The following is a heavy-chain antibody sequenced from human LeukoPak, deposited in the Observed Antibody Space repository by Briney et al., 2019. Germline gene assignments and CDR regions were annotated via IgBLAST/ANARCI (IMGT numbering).Heavy chain of an antibody. CDR1: GFTFSSYG. D-gene: IGHD5-18*01. Sequence: GGSLRLSCAASGFTFSSYGMHWVRQAPGKGLEWVAVIWYDGSNKYYADSVKGRFTISRGNSKNTLYLQMNSLRAEDTAVYYCARSGVYTAMAFEYYYYGMDVWGQGTTVTVSS. J-gene: IGHJ6*02. V-gene: IGHV3-33*01. CDR3: ARSGVYTAMAFEYYYYGMDV. CDR2: IWYDGSNK.